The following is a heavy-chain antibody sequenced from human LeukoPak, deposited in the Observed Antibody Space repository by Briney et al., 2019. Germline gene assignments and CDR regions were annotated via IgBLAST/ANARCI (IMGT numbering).Heavy chain of an antibody. CDR1: GGSISSSSYY. CDR3: ARGLGEEEYFDY. Sequence: NPSETLSLTCTVSGGSISSSSYYWSWIRQPAGKGLEWIGRIYTSGSTNYNPSLKSRVTMSVDTSKNQFSLKLSSVTAADTAVYYCARGLGEEEYFDYWGQGTLVTVSS. CDR2: IYTSGST. V-gene: IGHV4-61*02. J-gene: IGHJ4*02. D-gene: IGHD2-21*01.